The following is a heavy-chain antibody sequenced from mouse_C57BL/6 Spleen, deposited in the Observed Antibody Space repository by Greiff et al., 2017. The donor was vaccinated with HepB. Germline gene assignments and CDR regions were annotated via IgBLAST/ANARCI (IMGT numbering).Heavy chain of an antibody. V-gene: IGHV1-80*01. J-gene: IGHJ3*01. Sequence: QVQLQQSGAELVKPGASVKISCKASGYAFSSYWMNWVKQRPGKGLEWIGQIYPGDGDTNYNGKFKGKATLTADKSSSTAYMQLSSLTSEDSAVYFCARWMGLRLAWFAYWGQGTLVTVSA. CDR2: IYPGDGDT. CDR1: GYAFSSYW. CDR3: ARWMGLRLAWFAY. D-gene: IGHD2-4*01.